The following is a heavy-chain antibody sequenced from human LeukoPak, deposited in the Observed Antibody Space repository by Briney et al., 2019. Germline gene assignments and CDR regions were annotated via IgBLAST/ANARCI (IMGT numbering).Heavy chain of an antibody. CDR2: MNHCGSI. D-gene: IGHD3-10*01. J-gene: IGHJ4*02. CDR1: GGSFSGYY. Sequence: SETLSLTCAVYGGSFSGYYWSWIRQPPGKGLEWIGEMNHCGSINYNPSLKSRVTISVDTSKNQFSLKLSSVTAADTAVYYCARGITMVRGVPSKYYFDYWGQGTLVTVSP. CDR3: ARGITMVRGVPSKYYFDY. V-gene: IGHV4-34*01.